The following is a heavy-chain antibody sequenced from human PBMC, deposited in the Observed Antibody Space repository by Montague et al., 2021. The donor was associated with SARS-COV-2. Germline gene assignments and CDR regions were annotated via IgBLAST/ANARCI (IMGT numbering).Heavy chain of an antibody. J-gene: IGHJ6*02. CDR1: GDSVPSDSAA. D-gene: IGHD5-18*01. CDR3: ARDTRIQLWFDRDYYYGMDV. V-gene: IGHV6-1*01. CDR2: TYYRSKWYN. Sequence: CAISGDSVPSDSAAWNWIRQSPSKGLEWLGRTYYRSKWYNDYAVSVKSRITINPDTSKNQFSLQLNSVTPEDTAVYYCARDTRIQLWFDRDYYYGMDVWGRGTTVTVSS.